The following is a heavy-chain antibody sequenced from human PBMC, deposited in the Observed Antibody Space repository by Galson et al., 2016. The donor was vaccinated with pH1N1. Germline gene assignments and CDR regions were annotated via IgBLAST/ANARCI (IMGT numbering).Heavy chain of an antibody. CDR3: AKEGASRSAGYFES. CDR2: IYYNGNT. Sequence: LSLTCTVSGGSVSNNYYSWIRQSPGKGLEWIAYIYYNGNTKYNPSLKSRVTISLDTSKNQVSLNLTSVTAADTAIYYCAKEGASRSAGYFESWGQGAMVTVSS. J-gene: IGHJ4*02. V-gene: IGHV4-59*02. CDR1: GGSVSNNY. D-gene: IGHD1-26*01.